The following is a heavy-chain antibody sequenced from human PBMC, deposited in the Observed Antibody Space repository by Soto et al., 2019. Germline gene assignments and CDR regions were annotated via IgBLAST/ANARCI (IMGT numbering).Heavy chain of an antibody. V-gene: IGHV3-74*01. Sequence: GGSLRLSCAASGFTFKNYWMHWVRQAPGKGLVWVSRINSDVISTSYADSVKGRFTISRDNAKSTLYLQMDSLRAEDTAVYYCARNVRSNAFDIWGQGTMVTVSS. CDR3: ARNVRSNAFDI. CDR1: GFTFKNYW. CDR2: INSDVIST. J-gene: IGHJ3*02.